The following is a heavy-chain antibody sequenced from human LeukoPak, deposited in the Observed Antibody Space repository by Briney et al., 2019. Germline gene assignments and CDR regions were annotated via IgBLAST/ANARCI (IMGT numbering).Heavy chain of an antibody. Sequence: PGGSLRLSCAASGFTFDDYTMHWVRRAPGKGLEWVSAISGSGGNTYYADSVKGRFTISRDNSKNTLHLQINSLRAEHTAVYYCAKRQVSAAAGALDYWGQGTLLTVSS. J-gene: IGHJ4*02. D-gene: IGHD6-13*01. V-gene: IGHV3-23*01. CDR1: GFTFDDYT. CDR3: AKRQVSAAAGALDY. CDR2: ISGSGGNT.